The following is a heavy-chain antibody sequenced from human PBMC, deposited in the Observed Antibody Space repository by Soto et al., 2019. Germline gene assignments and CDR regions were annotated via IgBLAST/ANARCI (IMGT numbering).Heavy chain of an antibody. V-gene: IGHV3-23*01. J-gene: IGHJ4*02. CDR2: ISDSGHNT. D-gene: IGHD3-3*01. CDR3: AKPPISIFGLANSYFDS. CDR1: EFTFASYA. Sequence: GGSLRLSCAASEFTFASYAMNWVRQVPGRGLEWVSSISDSGHNTYYTDSVRGRFTISRDNSKNSLFLQMNTLRAEDTAVYYCAKPPISIFGLANSYFDSWGQGTLVTVSS.